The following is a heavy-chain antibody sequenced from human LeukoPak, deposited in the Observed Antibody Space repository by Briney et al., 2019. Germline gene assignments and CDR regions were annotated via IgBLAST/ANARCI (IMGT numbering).Heavy chain of an antibody. CDR2: INPNSGGT. CDR3: ARDRKTLVGAISAVDY. Sequence: ASLKVSCKASGYTFTGYFIHWVRQAPGQGLEWMGRINPNSGGTNYAQKFQGRVTMTRDTSISTAYMELSRLRSDDTAVYYCARDRKTLVGAISAVDYWGQGTLVTVSS. J-gene: IGHJ4*02. V-gene: IGHV1-2*06. D-gene: IGHD1-26*01. CDR1: GYTFTGYF.